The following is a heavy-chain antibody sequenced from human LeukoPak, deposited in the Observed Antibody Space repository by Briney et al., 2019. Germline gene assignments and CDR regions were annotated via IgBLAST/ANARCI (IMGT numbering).Heavy chain of an antibody. CDR2: IRSDGSYK. CDR3: ARDRLRAASPGFDYFDY. J-gene: IGHJ4*02. Sequence: PGGSLRLSCAASGFTFSRHAMQWVRQAPGKGLEWVAVIRSDGSYKYYADSVKGRFTISRDNSKNTLCLQMDSLRADDTAGYYCARDRLRAASPGFDYFDYWGQGILVIVSS. CDR1: GFTFSRHA. V-gene: IGHV3-33*01. D-gene: IGHD6-6*01.